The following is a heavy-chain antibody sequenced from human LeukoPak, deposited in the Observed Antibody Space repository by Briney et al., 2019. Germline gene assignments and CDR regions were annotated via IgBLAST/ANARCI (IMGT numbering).Heavy chain of an antibody. CDR1: GYTFTSYY. D-gene: IGHD3-10*01. CDR2: INPSGGST. Sequence: ASVKVSCKASGYTFTSYYMHWVRQAPGQGLEWMGIINPSGGSTSYAQKFQGRVTMTRDTSTSTVYMELSSLRSEDTAVYYCARYPGVSMVRGVILNYYFDYWGQGTLVTVSS. V-gene: IGHV1-46*01. J-gene: IGHJ4*02. CDR3: ARYPGVSMVRGVILNYYFDY.